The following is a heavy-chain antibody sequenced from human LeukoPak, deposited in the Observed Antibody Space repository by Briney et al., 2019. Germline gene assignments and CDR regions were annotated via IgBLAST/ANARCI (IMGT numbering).Heavy chain of an antibody. V-gene: IGHV3-30*18. CDR3: AKVGGDHRNSWFDP. D-gene: IGHD2-21*02. CDR2: ISYDGSHQ. CDR1: GLNFTNSG. J-gene: IGHJ5*02. Sequence: GRSLRLSCVVSGLNFTNSGMHWVRQAPDKGPEWVAVISYDGSHQYYADSVRGRFTISRDDAKNSVFLQMDSLRVEDTAVYYCAKVGGDHRNSWFDPWGQGTLVSVSS.